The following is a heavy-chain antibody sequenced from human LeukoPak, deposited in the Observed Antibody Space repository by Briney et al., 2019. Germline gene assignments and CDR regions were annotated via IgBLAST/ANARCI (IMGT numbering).Heavy chain of an antibody. CDR1: GITFSSYG. D-gene: IGHD3-3*01. J-gene: IGHJ4*02. Sequence: GGSLRLSCAASGITFSSYGMSWVRQAPGKGLEWVSSISSTGGTTHYADSVKGRFTISRDNSKNTLYLQMNSLRAEDTAVYYCAKDLDFWSGYSGFDYWGQGTLVTVSP. CDR3: AKDLDFWSGYSGFDY. CDR2: ISSTGGTT. V-gene: IGHV3-23*01.